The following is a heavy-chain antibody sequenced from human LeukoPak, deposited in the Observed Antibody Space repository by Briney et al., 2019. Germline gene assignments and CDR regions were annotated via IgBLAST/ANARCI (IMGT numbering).Heavy chain of an antibody. Sequence: PGGSLRLSCAASGFTFSGSTMHWVRQASGKGLEWVGRIGNKVSNYATTYAASVKGRFTISRDDSKNTAYLQMNSLKTEDTAVYYCTRSLNWIREYWGQGTLVTVSS. CDR1: GFTFSGST. V-gene: IGHV3-73*01. CDR3: TRSLNWIREY. D-gene: IGHD1-20*01. J-gene: IGHJ4*02. CDR2: IGNKVSNYAT.